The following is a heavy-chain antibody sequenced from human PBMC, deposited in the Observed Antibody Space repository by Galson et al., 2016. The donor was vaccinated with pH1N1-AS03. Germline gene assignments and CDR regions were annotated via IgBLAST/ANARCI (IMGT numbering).Heavy chain of an antibody. V-gene: IGHV3-48*01. J-gene: IGHJ4*02. Sequence: SLRLSCAASGFTFRNYHLNWVRQAPGKGLEWISYITGCSDTIFYADSVRGRFTISRDNAKNSVFLQMNSLRPDDPAVYYCARVYCTGGSCYGQFDHWGQGTLVTVSS. CDR2: ITGCSDTI. CDR3: ARVYCTGGSCYGQFDH. CDR1: GFTFRNYH. D-gene: IGHD2-15*01.